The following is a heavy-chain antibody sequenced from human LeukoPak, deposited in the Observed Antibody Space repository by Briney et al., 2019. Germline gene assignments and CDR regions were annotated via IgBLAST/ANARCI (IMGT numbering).Heavy chain of an antibody. J-gene: IGHJ5*02. CDR2: INHSGST. Sequence: SETLSLTCAVYGGSFSGYYWSWIRQPPGKGLEWIGEINHSGSTNYNPSLKSRVTISVDTSKNQFSLKLSSVTAADTAVYYCARTQQLGNWFDPWGQGTLVTVSS. D-gene: IGHD6-13*01. CDR1: GGSFSGYY. CDR3: ARTQQLGNWFDP. V-gene: IGHV4-34*01.